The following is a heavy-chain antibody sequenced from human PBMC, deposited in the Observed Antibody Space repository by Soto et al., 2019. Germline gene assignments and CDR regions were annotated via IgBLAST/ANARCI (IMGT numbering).Heavy chain of an antibody. D-gene: IGHD2-21*01. Sequence: ASVKVPCKASGYTFTSYAMHWVRQAPGQRLEWMGWINAGNGNTKYSQKFQGRVTITRETSATTAYMELNSLRSEDTAVYYCASVLWSLAPFDYWGQGTTVAVSS. J-gene: IGHJ4*02. CDR3: ASVLWSLAPFDY. CDR2: INAGNGNT. V-gene: IGHV1-3*01. CDR1: GYTFTSYA.